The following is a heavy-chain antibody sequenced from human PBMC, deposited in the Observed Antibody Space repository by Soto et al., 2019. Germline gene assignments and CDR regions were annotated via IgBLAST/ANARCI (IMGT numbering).Heavy chain of an antibody. V-gene: IGHV3-74*03. D-gene: IGHD3-22*01. J-gene: IGHJ3*02. CDR1: GFTFSSYW. CDR3: ARGDYYDSSGPFSDAFDI. Sequence: GGSLRLSCAASGFTFSSYWMHLVRRAPGKGPVWVSHINSDGGDTTYADSVKGRFTISRDNAKNSLYLQMNSLRAEDTAVYYCARGDYYDSSGPFSDAFDIWGQGTMVTVSS. CDR2: INSDGGDT.